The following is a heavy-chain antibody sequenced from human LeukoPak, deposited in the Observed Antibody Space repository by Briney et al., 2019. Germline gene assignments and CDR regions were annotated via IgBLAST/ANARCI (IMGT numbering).Heavy chain of an antibody. CDR3: ARDRGYSSGWYY. CDR1: GFTFRSHW. CDR2: INQDGSGK. D-gene: IGHD6-19*01. J-gene: IGHJ4*02. V-gene: IGHV3-7*05. Sequence: GGSLRLSCAASGFTFRSHWMTWVRQAPGKGLEWVANINQDGSGKYYVDSVKGRFTISRDNAKNSLYLQMNSLRAEDTAVYYCARDRGYSSGWYYWGQGTLVTVSS.